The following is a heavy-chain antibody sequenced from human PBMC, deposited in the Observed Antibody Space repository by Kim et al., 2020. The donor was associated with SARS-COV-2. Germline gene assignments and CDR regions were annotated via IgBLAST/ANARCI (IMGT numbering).Heavy chain of an antibody. V-gene: IGHV3-33*06. D-gene: IGHD3-3*01. CDR2: IWYDGSNK. Sequence: GGSLRLSCAASGFTFSSYAMHWVRQAPGKGLEWVAVIWYDGSNKYYADSVKGRFTISRDNSKNTLYLQMNILSAEDTAVYYCAKDSYDFRDPAGILSYGMDGWGQGTTVAVSS. J-gene: IGHJ6*02. CDR1: GFTFSSYA. CDR3: AKDSYDFRDPAGILSYGMDG.